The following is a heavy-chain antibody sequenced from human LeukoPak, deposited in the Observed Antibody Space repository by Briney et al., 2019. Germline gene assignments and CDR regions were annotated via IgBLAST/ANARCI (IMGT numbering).Heavy chain of an antibody. CDR1: GFTFSGSW. J-gene: IGHJ4*02. Sequence: PGGSLRLSCVASGFTFSGSWMSWVRQAPGKALEWVANIKQDGSDKYYVDSVKGRFTISRDSAKSSLYLQVDSLRADDTAVYYCTRGRAAFAYWGQGTLVTVSS. V-gene: IGHV3-7*01. CDR3: TRGRAAFAY. CDR2: IKQDGSDK.